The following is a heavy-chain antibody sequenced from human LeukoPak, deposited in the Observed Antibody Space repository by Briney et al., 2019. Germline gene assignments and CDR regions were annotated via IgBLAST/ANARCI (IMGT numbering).Heavy chain of an antibody. J-gene: IGHJ6*02. V-gene: IGHV3-11*01. Sequence: GWSVRLSCAASGFTFSNYYMSWIRQAPGKGLAWVSYISSSGSTIYYADSVKGRFTISRDNAKNSLYLQMNSLRAEDTAVYYCARVGRGVYYGMDVWGQGTTVTVSS. CDR2: ISSSGSTI. D-gene: IGHD3-10*01. CDR1: GFTFSNYY. CDR3: ARVGRGVYYGMDV.